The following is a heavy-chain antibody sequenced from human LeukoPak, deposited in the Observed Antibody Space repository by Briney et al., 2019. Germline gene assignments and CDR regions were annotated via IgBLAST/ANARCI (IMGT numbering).Heavy chain of an antibody. CDR3: ARVGATERAFDY. CDR1: GFTVSSNY. Sequence: GGSLRLSCAASGFTVSSNYMSWVRQAPGKGLEWVSAIYSGGSTYYADSVKGRFTISRDNSKNTLYLQMNSLRAEDTAVYYCARVGATERAFDYWGQGTLVTVSS. J-gene: IGHJ4*02. CDR2: IYSGGST. V-gene: IGHV3-66*01. D-gene: IGHD1-26*01.